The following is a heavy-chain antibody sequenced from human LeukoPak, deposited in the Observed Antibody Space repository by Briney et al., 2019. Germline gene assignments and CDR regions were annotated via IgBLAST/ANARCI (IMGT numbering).Heavy chain of an antibody. Sequence: SETLSLTCTVSGGSISSSSYYWGWIRQPPGKGLEWIGSIYYSGSTYYNPSLKSRVTISVDTSKNQFSLKLSSVTAADTAVYYCARHFLGGSYYFWGQGTLVTVSS. CDR1: GGSISSSSYY. D-gene: IGHD1-26*01. V-gene: IGHV4-39*01. J-gene: IGHJ4*02. CDR3: ARHFLGGSYYF. CDR2: IYYSGST.